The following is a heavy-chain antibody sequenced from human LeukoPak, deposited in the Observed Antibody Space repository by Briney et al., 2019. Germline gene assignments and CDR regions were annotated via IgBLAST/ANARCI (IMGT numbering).Heavy chain of an antibody. CDR3: ARENKRDSSGQTFDP. D-gene: IGHD6-19*01. V-gene: IGHV1-69*05. Sequence: SVKLSCKASGYTFSSYGISWVRQSPGQGLEWMGGIIPIFGTANYAQKFQGRVTITTDESTSTAYMELSSLRSEDTAVYYCARENKRDSSGQTFDPWGQGTLVTVSS. CDR1: GYTFSSYG. CDR2: IIPIFGTA. J-gene: IGHJ5*02.